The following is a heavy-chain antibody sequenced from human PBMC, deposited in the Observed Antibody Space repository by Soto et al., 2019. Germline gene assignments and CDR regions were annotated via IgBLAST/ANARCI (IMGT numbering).Heavy chain of an antibody. Sequence: GGSLRLSCAASGFSFRSYWMHWVRQAPGKGLVWVSRINSDGSSTSYADSVKGRFTISRDNAKNTLYLQMNSLRAEDTAVYYCARDHDYGNYFFRMDVWGQGTTVTVS. J-gene: IGHJ6*02. D-gene: IGHD4-17*01. V-gene: IGHV3-74*01. CDR2: INSDGSST. CDR1: GFSFRSYW. CDR3: ARDHDYGNYFFRMDV.